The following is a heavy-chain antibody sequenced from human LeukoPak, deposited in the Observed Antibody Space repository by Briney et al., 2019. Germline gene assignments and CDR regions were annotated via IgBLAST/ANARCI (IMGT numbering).Heavy chain of an antibody. D-gene: IGHD3-22*01. V-gene: IGHV3-66*01. CDR2: IYSGGST. Sequence: GGSLRLSCAASGFTVSSNYMSWVRQAPGKGLEWVSVIYSGGSTYYADSVKGRFTISRDNSKNTLYLQMNSLRAEDTAVYYCAKDRGKTPMYYYDSSGYPFDYWGQGTLVTVSS. CDR3: AKDRGKTPMYYYDSSGYPFDY. CDR1: GFTVSSNY. J-gene: IGHJ4*02.